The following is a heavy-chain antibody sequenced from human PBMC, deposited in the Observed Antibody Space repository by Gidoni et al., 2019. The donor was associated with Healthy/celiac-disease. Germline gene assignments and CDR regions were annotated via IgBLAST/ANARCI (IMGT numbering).Heavy chain of an antibody. Sequence: QVQLQESGPGLVKPSQTLSLTCTVSGGSISSGSYYWRWIRQPAGKGLEWIGRIYTSGSTNYNPSLKSRVTISVDTSKNQFSLKLSSVTAADTAVYYCARSPELVATMDYWGQGTLVTVSS. V-gene: IGHV4-61*02. CDR3: ARSPELVATMDY. D-gene: IGHD5-12*01. J-gene: IGHJ4*02. CDR1: GGSISSGSYY. CDR2: IYTSGST.